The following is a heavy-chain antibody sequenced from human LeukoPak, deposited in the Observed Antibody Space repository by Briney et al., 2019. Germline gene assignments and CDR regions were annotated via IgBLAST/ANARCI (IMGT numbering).Heavy chain of an antibody. V-gene: IGHV3-74*01. CDR2: INSDGSRT. Sequence: GGSLRLSCAASGFTFNTYWMHWVRQVPGKGLVWVSRINSDGSRTNYADSVKGRFTISRDNAKNTLYLQMDSLRAEDTAVYYCARDRQQLVFDYWGQGTLVTVSS. D-gene: IGHD6-6*01. CDR3: ARDRQQLVFDY. J-gene: IGHJ4*02. CDR1: GFTFNTYW.